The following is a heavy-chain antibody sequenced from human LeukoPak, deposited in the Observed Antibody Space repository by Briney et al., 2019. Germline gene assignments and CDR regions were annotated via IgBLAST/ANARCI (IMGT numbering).Heavy chain of an antibody. J-gene: IGHJ4*02. Sequence: QPGGSLRLSCAASGFTFSRHWMSWVRQAPGKGLERVAHMNQDGSAIYSIDSVKGRFTISRDNDKNSLYLHMSGLTVADTAVYYFGRTVLGTPMDNFDYGAQGTLITVSP. CDR1: GFTFSRHW. CDR2: MNQDGSAI. D-gene: IGHD4-17*01. V-gene: IGHV3-7*01. CDR3: GRTVLGTPMDNFDY.